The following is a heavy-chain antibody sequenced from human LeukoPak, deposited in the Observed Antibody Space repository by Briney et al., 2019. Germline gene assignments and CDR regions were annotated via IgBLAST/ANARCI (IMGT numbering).Heavy chain of an antibody. D-gene: IGHD3-9*01. CDR1: GFTFTTYW. V-gene: IGHV3-7*01. J-gene: IGHJ3*02. CDR3: ARGQDDILTGYFPNGAFDI. Sequence: PGGSLRLSCAASGFTFTTYWMGWVRQAPGKGLEWVANIKQDGSEQYYVDSVKGRFTISRDNAKNSLSLQMNSLRAEDTAVYYCARGQDDILTGYFPNGAFDIWGQGTMVTVSS. CDR2: IKQDGSEQ.